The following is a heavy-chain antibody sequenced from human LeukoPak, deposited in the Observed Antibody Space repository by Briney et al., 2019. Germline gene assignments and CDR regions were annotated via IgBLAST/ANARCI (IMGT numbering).Heavy chain of an antibody. CDR2: IYTSGST. CDR3: AREVSAYQLLLRLAFDP. D-gene: IGHD2-2*01. CDR1: GGSISSGSYY. V-gene: IGHV4-61*02. J-gene: IGHJ5*02. Sequence: SETLSLTCTVSGGSISSGSYYWSWIRQPAGKGLEWIGRIYTSGSTNYNPSLKSRVTISVGTSKNQFSLKLSSVTAADTAVYYCAREVSAYQLLLRLAFDPWGQGTLVTVSS.